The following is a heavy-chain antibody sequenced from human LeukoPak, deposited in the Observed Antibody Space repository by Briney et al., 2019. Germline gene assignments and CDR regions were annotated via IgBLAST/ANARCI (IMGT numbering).Heavy chain of an antibody. CDR3: AGPIVPAAMGYYYGMDV. CDR2: ISAYNGNT. J-gene: IGHJ6*04. Sequence: ASVKVSCKASGYTFTSYGISWVRQAPGQGLEWMGWISAYNGNTNYAQKLQGRVTMTTDTSTSTAYMELRSLRSDDTAVYYCAGPIVPAAMGYYYGMDVWGKGTTVTVSS. V-gene: IGHV1-18*01. CDR1: GYTFTSYG. D-gene: IGHD2-2*01.